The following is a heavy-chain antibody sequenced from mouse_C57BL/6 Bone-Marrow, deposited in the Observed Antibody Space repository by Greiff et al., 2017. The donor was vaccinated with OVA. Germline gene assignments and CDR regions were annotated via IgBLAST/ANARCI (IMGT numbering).Heavy chain of an antibody. Sequence: VQGVESGAELVRPGTSVKVSCKASGYAFTNYLIEWVKQRPGQGLEWIGVINPGSGGTNYNEKFKGKATLTADKSSSTAYMQLSSLTSEDSAVYFCARGIYYGNYSYAMDYWGQGTSVTVSS. CDR2: INPGSGGT. CDR1: GYAFTNYL. J-gene: IGHJ4*01. V-gene: IGHV1-54*01. D-gene: IGHD2-1*01. CDR3: ARGIYYGNYSYAMDY.